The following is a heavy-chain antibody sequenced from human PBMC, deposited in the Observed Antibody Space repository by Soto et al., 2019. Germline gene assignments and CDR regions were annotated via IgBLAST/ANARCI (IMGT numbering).Heavy chain of an antibody. CDR2: IHYGGNA. CDR3: VRALELVRAHKALDY. D-gene: IGHD1-26*01. V-gene: IGHV4-39*01. CDR1: GGSINTYNLF. J-gene: IGHJ4*02. Sequence: SETLSLTCTVSGGSINTYNLFWAWVRQPPGKGLEWIASIHYGGNAYYSPSLTTRATISRDTSKNRVSLELRSVTAADTAVYYCVRALELVRAHKALDYWGQGTLVTVSS.